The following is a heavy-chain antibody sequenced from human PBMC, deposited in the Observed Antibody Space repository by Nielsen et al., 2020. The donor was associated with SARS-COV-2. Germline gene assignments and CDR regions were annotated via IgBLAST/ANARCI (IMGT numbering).Heavy chain of an antibody. CDR3: AKELRRYYYGSGSYFSGGYYYYGMDV. D-gene: IGHD3-10*01. Sequence: WIRQPPGKGLEWVSVIYSGGSTYYADSVKGRFTISRDNSKNTLYLQMNSLRAEDTAVYYCAKELRRYYYGSGSYFSGGYYYYGMDVWGQGTTVTVSS. V-gene: IGHV3-53*05. CDR2: IYSGGST. J-gene: IGHJ6*02.